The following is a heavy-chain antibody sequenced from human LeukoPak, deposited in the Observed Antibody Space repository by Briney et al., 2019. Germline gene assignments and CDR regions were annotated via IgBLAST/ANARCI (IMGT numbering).Heavy chain of an antibody. CDR3: AKGRGLSYDYGVDY. CDR1: GFTVSSNY. J-gene: IGHJ4*02. Sequence: PGGSLRLSCAASGFTVSSNYMSWVRQAPGKGLEWVSVIYSGGSTYYADSVNSRFTISRDNAKNSLYLQMNSLRAEDMALYYCAKGRGLSYDYGVDYWGQGTLVTVSS. D-gene: IGHD4-17*01. CDR2: IYSGGST. V-gene: IGHV3-53*05.